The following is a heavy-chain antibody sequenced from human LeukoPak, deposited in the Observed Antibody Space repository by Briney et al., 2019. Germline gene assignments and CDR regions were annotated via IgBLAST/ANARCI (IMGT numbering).Heavy chain of an antibody. V-gene: IGHV4-4*09. CDR3: VRRLGATIPWYFDL. D-gene: IGHD5-12*01. CDR1: GGSISSYY. CDR2: IYTSGST. Sequence: SETLSLTCTVSGGSISSYYWSWIRQPPGKGLEWIGYIYTSGSTNYNPSLKSRVTISVDTSKNQFSLKLSSMTAADTAVYYCVRRLGATIPWYFDLWGRGTLVTVSS. J-gene: IGHJ2*01.